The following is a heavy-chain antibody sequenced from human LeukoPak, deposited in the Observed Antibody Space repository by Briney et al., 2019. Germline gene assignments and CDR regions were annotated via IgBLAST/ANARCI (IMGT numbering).Heavy chain of an antibody. CDR2: ISSSRSYI. CDR1: GFTFSSYS. V-gene: IGHV3-21*01. J-gene: IGHJ5*02. D-gene: IGHD2-15*01. Sequence: GGSLRLSCAASGFTFSSYSMNWVRQAPGKGLEWVSSISSSRSYIYYADSVKGRFTISRDNAKNSLYLQMNSLRAEDTAVYYCARRYCSGGSCYSEYNWFDPWGQGTLVTVSS. CDR3: ARRYCSGGSCYSEYNWFDP.